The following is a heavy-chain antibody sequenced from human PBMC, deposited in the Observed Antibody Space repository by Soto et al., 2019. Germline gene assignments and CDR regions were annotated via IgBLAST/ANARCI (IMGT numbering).Heavy chain of an antibody. V-gene: IGHV4-59*01. J-gene: IGHJ5*02. CDR2: IYYSGST. CDR1: GGSISSYY. Sequence: QVQLQESGPGLVKPSETLSLTCTVSGGSISSYYWSWIRQPPGKGLEWIGYIYYSGSTNYNPSLKSRVTISVDTSKNQFSLKLSSVTAADTAVYYCAGVGATRDWFDPWGQGTLVTVSS. D-gene: IGHD1-26*01. CDR3: AGVGATRDWFDP.